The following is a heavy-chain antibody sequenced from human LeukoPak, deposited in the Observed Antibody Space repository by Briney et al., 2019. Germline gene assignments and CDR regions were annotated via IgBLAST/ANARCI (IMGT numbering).Heavy chain of an antibody. CDR1: GGSFSGYY. Sequence: KPSETLSLTCAVYGGSFSGYYWSWIRQPPGKGLEWIGEINHSGSTNYNPSLKSRVTISVDTSKNQFSLKLSSVTAADTAVYCCARVRRYLGGIVVVPASPGWFDPWGQGTLVTVSS. D-gene: IGHD2-2*01. CDR2: INHSGST. V-gene: IGHV4-34*01. CDR3: ARVRRYLGGIVVVPASPGWFDP. J-gene: IGHJ5*02.